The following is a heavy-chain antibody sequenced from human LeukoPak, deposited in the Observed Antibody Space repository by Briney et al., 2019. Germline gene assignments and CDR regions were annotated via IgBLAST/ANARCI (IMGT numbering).Heavy chain of an antibody. D-gene: IGHD5-18*01. V-gene: IGHV3-33*01. CDR3: ARDNSYGANDY. CDR2: IWYDGSNK. Sequence: TGGSLRLSCAASGLTFSSYGMHWVRQAPDKGLEWVAVIWYDGSNKYYADSVKGRFTISRDNSKNTLYLQMNSLRAEDTAVYYCARDNSYGANDYWGQGTLVTVSS. J-gene: IGHJ4*02. CDR1: GLTFSSYG.